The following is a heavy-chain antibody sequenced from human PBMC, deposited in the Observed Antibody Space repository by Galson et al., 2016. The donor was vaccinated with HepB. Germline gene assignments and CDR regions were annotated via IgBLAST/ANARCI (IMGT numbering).Heavy chain of an antibody. J-gene: IGHJ4*02. CDR1: GGSIVSGDYS. D-gene: IGHD3-3*01. CDR2: IYHSGTT. V-gene: IGHV4-30-2*02. Sequence: TLSLTCAVSGGSIVSGDYSWSWIRQRPGKGLEWIGYIYHSGTTFYNPSLRSRVTISMDRPKNQFSLRLTPVTAADTAVYFCAASSGRSWSGYLDNWGQGTQVIVSS. CDR3: AASSGRSWSGYLDN.